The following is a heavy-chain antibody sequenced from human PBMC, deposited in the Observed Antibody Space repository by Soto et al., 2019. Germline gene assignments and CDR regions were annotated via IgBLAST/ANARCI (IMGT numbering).Heavy chain of an antibody. CDR1: GFTFSSYD. J-gene: IGHJ6*02. CDR3: ARDMFGLIMPYYHYCMDV. CDR2: IWSDGSNK. V-gene: IGHV3-33*01. Sequence: GGSLRLSCEASGFTFSSYDMHWVRQAPGKGPVWVAFIWSDGSNKYYADSVKGRFTISRDNSKNTLYLQMESLRAQDTAVYYCARDMFGLIMPYYHYCMDVWCQGTTVTVSS. D-gene: IGHD3-10*02.